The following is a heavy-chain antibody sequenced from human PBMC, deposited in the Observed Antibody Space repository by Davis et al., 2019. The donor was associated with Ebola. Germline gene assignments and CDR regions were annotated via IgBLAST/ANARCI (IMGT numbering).Heavy chain of an antibody. D-gene: IGHD3-9*01. CDR3: VRGNRGGDILTGSFFDY. V-gene: IGHV1-46*03. CDR1: GYTFTIYY. Sequence: ASVKVSCKASGYTFTIYYMYWVRQAPGQGLEWMGIINPSGGSTTYAQKFQGRVTMTRDTSTSTVYMELSSLRAEDTAMYYCVRGNRGGDILTGSFFDYWGQGTLVTVSS. CDR2: INPSGGST. J-gene: IGHJ4*02.